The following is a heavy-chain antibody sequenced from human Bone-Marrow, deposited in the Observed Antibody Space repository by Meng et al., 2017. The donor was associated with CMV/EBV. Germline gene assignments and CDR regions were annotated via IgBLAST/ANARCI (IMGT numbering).Heavy chain of an antibody. D-gene: IGHD2-8*01. J-gene: IGHJ4*02. CDR2: ITSESTDSSHI. CDR3: ARILHCTNGVCYYGIYY. Sequence: GGSLRLSCAASGFIFNGYTMNWVRQAPGKGLEWVSSITSESTDSSHIYYADSVKGRFTVSRDNAKNSLYLQMNRLRAEDTAVYFCARILHCTNGVCYYGIYYWGQGTLVTVSS. CDR1: GFIFNGYT. V-gene: IGHV3-21*01.